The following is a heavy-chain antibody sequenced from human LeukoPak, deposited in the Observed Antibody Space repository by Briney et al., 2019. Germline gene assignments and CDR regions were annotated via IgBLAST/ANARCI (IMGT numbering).Heavy chain of an antibody. D-gene: IGHD6-13*01. CDR1: GGSIRSYF. V-gene: IGHV4-59*01. CDR2: VYYSGST. Sequence: SETLSLTCTVSGGSIRSYFWSWIRQTPGKGLEWIGYVYYSGSTNYNPSLTSRVTISVDTSKNQFSLKLNSVTAADTAVYYCARVTGYMTEDYFDYWGQGTLITVSS. J-gene: IGHJ4*02. CDR3: ARVTGYMTEDYFDY.